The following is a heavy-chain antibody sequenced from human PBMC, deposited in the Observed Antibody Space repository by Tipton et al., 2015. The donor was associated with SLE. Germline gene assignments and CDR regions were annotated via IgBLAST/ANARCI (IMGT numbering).Heavy chain of an antibody. CDR2: LYYSGNT. D-gene: IGHD2-8*01. CDR1: GGSIRSSRHF. Sequence: TLSLTCTVSGGSIRSSRHFWGWIRQTPGEGLEWIGVLYYSGNTYYNPSLKSPVTLSIDPSQNQFSLNMRSVTAADTAVYFCARGYCSDGVCYGFGFFVYWVQGILVAVSS. CDR3: ARGYCSDGVCYGFGFFVY. J-gene: IGHJ4*02. V-gene: IGHV4-39*07.